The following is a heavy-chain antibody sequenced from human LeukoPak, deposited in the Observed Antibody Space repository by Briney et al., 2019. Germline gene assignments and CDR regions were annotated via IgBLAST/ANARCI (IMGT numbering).Heavy chain of an antibody. CDR3: ARGRSYDYVWGSYRYTYFDY. Sequence: PSETLSLTCAVYGGSFSGYYWSWIRQPPGKGLEWIGEINHSGSTNYNLSLKSRVTISVDTSKNQFSLKLSSVTAADTAVYYCARGRSYDYVWGSYRYTYFDYWGQGTLVTVSS. J-gene: IGHJ4*02. CDR2: INHSGST. V-gene: IGHV4-34*01. CDR1: GGSFSGYY. D-gene: IGHD3-16*02.